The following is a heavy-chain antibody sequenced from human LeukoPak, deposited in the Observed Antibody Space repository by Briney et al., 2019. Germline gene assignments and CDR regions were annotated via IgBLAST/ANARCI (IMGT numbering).Heavy chain of an antibody. CDR1: GYSFTSYW. CDR2: IYPGDSDT. J-gene: IGHJ4*02. Sequence: GESLKISCKGSGYSFTSYWIGWVRQMPGKGLEWMGIIYPGDSDTRYGPSFQGQVTISADKSISTAYLQWSSLRSEDTAVYYCARGRYSHYYHSSGYQNYWGQGTLVTVSS. D-gene: IGHD3-22*01. CDR3: ARGRYSHYYHSSGYQNY. V-gene: IGHV5-51*01.